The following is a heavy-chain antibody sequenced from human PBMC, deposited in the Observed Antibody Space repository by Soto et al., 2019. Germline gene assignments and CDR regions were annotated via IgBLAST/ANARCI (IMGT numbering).Heavy chain of an antibody. CDR2: IYYNGST. CDR3: ARDRYYYYGMDV. J-gene: IGHJ6*02. CDR1: GGSIGSGDYY. V-gene: IGHV4-31*02. Sequence: PSETLSLTCTVSGGSIGSGDYYWSWIRQHPGKGLEWIGYIYYNGSTYYNPFLKSRVTISLGTSENQFSLKLSSVAAADTAVYYCARDRYYYYGMDVWGQGTTVTVSS.